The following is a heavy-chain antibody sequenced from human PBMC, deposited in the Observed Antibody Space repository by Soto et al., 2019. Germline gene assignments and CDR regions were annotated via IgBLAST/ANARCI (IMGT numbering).Heavy chain of an antibody. D-gene: IGHD6-19*01. CDR2: MNPNSGKT. Sequence: ASVKVSCKASGYTFTSYDINWVRQATGQGLEWMGWMNPNSGKTGYAQKFQGRVTMTRNTSISTAYMELSSLRSEDTAVYYCARPGIAVAGTFDYWGQGTLVTVSS. CDR1: GYTFTSYD. V-gene: IGHV1-8*01. J-gene: IGHJ4*02. CDR3: ARPGIAVAGTFDY.